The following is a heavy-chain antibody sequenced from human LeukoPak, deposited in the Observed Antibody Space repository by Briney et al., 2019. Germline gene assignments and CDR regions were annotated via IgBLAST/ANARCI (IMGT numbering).Heavy chain of an antibody. Sequence: ASVKVSCKASGYTFTSYYMHWVRPAPGQGLEWMEIINPRGGSTSYAQKFQGRVTMTRDTSTSTVYMELSSLRSEDTAVYYCARQDSSSCDYWGQGTLVTVSS. CDR3: ARQDSSSCDY. CDR1: GYTFTSYY. D-gene: IGHD6-13*01. J-gene: IGHJ4*02. CDR2: INPRGGST. V-gene: IGHV1-46*01.